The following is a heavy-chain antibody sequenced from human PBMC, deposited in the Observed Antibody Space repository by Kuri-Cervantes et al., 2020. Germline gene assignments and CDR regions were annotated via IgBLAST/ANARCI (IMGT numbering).Heavy chain of an antibody. CDR1: GGSISSGGYY. D-gene: IGHD2-21*02. CDR2: IYYSGST. CDR3: AKTSYCGGDCYSGGEYYFDY. Sequence: SETLSLTCTVSGGSISSGGYYWSWIRQHPGKGLEWIGYIYYSGSTYYNPSLKSRVTISVDTSKNQFSLKLSSVTAADAAVYYCAKTSYCGGDCYSGGEYYFDYRGQGTLVTVS. J-gene: IGHJ4*02. V-gene: IGHV4-31*03.